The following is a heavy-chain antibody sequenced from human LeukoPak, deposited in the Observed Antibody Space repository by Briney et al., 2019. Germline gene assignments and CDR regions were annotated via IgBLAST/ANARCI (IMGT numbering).Heavy chain of an antibody. J-gene: IGHJ5*02. V-gene: IGHV3-23*01. CDR2: ISSSGRNT. Sequence: PGGFLRLSCVTSGFTFSSFAMNWVRQAPGKGLECVSGISSSGRNTYYAVSVKGRFTISRDNAKNTVYLQMNHLRAEDTAVYYCAKPSSGWTSFDPWGQGTLVTVSS. D-gene: IGHD6-19*01. CDR1: GFTFSSFA. CDR3: AKPSSGWTSFDP.